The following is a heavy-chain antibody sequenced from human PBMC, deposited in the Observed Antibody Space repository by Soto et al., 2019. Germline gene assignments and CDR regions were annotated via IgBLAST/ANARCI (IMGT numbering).Heavy chain of an antibody. J-gene: IGHJ4*02. CDR3: ARGSYYSGWV. CDR1: GDSVSSTSAA. Sequence: SQTLSLTCAISGDSVSSTSAAWSWIRQSPSRGLEWLGRTYYRSKWYSDYAVSVKSRITINPDTSKNQFSLQLNSVTPEDAAVYYCARGSYYSGWVWGQGTLVTVSS. V-gene: IGHV6-1*01. D-gene: IGHD6-19*01. CDR2: TYYRSKWYS.